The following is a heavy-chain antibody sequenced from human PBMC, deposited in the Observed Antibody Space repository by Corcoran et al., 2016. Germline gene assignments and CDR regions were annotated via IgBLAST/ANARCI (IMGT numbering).Heavy chain of an antibody. CDR1: GFTFSIPP. J-gene: IGHJ4*02. CDR3: AKEIGSSGQAGYFY. V-gene: IGHV3-30*18. Sequence: QVQLVESGGGVVQSGRSLRLSCATSGFTFSIPPMHWGRQAPGKGLEWVAGISHDVIGQYYADSVKGRFTISRDNYMNTLYLQMSSLRDEDTALDYCAKEIGSSGQAGYFYWGQGTLVTVSS. CDR2: ISHDVIGQ. D-gene: IGHD6-19*01.